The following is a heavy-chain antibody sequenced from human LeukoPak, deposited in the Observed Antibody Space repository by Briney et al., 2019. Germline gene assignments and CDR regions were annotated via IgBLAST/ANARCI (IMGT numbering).Heavy chain of an antibody. J-gene: IGHJ4*02. CDR2: ISYDGSNK. CDR3: ARDHRGVSYYDILTGYYPSFYFDY. CDR1: GFTFSNYA. V-gene: IGHV3-30-3*01. D-gene: IGHD3-9*01. Sequence: GGSLRLSCVASGFTFSNYAIHWVRQAPGKGLEWVAVISYDGSNKYYADSVKGRFTISRDNSKSTLYLQMNSLRAEDTAVYYCARDHRGVSYYDILTGYYPSFYFDYWGQGTLVTVSS.